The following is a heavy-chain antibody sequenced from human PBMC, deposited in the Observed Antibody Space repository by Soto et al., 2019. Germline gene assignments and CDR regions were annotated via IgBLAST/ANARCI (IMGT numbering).Heavy chain of an antibody. CDR3: ARVGDSSSSAWYNWFDP. CDR1: GGSISSYY. V-gene: IGHV4-59*12. D-gene: IGHD6-6*01. Sequence: SETLSLTCTVSGGSISSYYWSWIRQPPGKGLEWIGYIYYSGSTNCNPSLKSRVTISVDTSKNQFSLKLSSVTAADTAVYYCARVGDSSSSAWYNWFDPWGQGTLVTVSS. CDR2: IYYSGST. J-gene: IGHJ5*02.